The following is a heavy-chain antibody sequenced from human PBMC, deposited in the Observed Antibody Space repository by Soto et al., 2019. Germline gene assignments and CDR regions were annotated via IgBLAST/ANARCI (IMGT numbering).Heavy chain of an antibody. CDR1: GGSISSSSYY. V-gene: IGHV4-39*01. Sequence: TLSLTCTVSGGSISSSSYYWGWIRQPPGKGLEWIGRIYNSGSTYYNPSLKSRVTISVNTSKNQFSLKLSSVTAADTAVYYCARQLASDIVVVVAATNFDYWGQGTLVTVSS. CDR3: ARQLASDIVVVVAATNFDY. CDR2: IYNSGST. J-gene: IGHJ4*02. D-gene: IGHD2-15*01.